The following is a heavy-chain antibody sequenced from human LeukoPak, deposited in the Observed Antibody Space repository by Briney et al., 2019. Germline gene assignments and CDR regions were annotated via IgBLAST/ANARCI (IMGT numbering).Heavy chain of an antibody. CDR3: ARAYPLMITFGGVIDHFDY. D-gene: IGHD3-16*02. J-gene: IGHJ4*02. CDR2: IYYSGST. V-gene: IGHV4-30-4*01. Sequence: PSQTLSLTCTVSGGSISSGDYYWSWIRQPPGKGLEWIGYIYYSGSTYYNPSLKSRVTISVDTSKNQFSLRLSSVTAADTAVYYCARAYPLMITFGGVIDHFDYWGQGTLVTVSS. CDR1: GGSISSGDYY.